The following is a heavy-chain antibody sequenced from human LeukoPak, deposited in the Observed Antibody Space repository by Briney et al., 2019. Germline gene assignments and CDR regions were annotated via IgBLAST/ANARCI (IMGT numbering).Heavy chain of an antibody. D-gene: IGHD6-13*01. CDR1: GFTFSSYA. CDR3: AKGSGWYADY. Sequence: GGSLRLSCTASGFTFSSYAMTWVRQAPGKGLEWVSTIGGTGGSTYYADSVKGRFTISRDNSKSTMFLQMNSLRDEDTAVYYCAKGSGWYADYWGQGTLVTVSS. V-gene: IGHV3-23*01. CDR2: IGGTGGST. J-gene: IGHJ4*02.